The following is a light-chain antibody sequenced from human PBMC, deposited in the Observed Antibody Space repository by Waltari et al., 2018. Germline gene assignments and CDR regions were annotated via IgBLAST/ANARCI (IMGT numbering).Light chain of an antibody. V-gene: IGKV1D-13*01. CDR1: QNISRN. CDR2: DAS. Sequence: IQMTQSPSALSASVGDRVTISCRASQNISRNLAWYQQKPGKAPKLLIFDASTLESGIPSRFSGTGSGTDFTLTIRGLQPEDSARYYCLHYYDNPFTFGPGTKLDIK. CDR3: LHYYDNPFT. J-gene: IGKJ3*01.